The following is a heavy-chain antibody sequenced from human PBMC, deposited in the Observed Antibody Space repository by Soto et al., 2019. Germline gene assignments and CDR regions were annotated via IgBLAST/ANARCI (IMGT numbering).Heavy chain of an antibody. D-gene: IGHD6-13*01. V-gene: IGHV4-34*01. Sequence: SETLALRCSDYGGSLSGYYWSWIRQPPGKGLEWIGEINHSGSTNYNPSLKSRVTISVDTSKNQFSLKLSSVTAADTAVYYCARGLNGYSSSWYSSPSWFDPWGQGTLVTVSS. CDR3: ARGLNGYSSSWYSSPSWFDP. J-gene: IGHJ5*02. CDR1: GGSLSGYY. CDR2: INHSGST.